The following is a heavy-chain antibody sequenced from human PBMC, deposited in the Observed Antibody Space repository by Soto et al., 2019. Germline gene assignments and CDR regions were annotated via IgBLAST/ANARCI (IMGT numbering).Heavy chain of an antibody. CDR2: IIPIFGTA. J-gene: IGHJ5*02. CDR3: ARDRGPSSGYYPYWFDP. V-gene: IGHV1-69*12. CDR1: GGTFSSYA. D-gene: IGHD3-22*01. Sequence: QVQLVQSGAEVKKPGSSVKVSCKASGGTFSSYAITWVRQAPGQGLEWMGGIIPIFGTANYAQKFQARVTISADESTSTAYMELSSVRSEDTAVYYCARDRGPSSGYYPYWFDPWGQRTLVTVSS.